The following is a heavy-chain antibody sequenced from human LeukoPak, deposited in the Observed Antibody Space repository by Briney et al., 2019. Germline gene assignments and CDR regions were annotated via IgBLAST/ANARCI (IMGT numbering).Heavy chain of an antibody. CDR2: INHGGST. V-gene: IGHV4-34*01. D-gene: IGHD3-22*01. CDR3: ARVNYHDSSVYYWWFDH. CDR1: VGSFSGYY. Sequence: SETLSLTCAVSVGSFSGYYWSWICQPPGKGLEWIAEINHGGSTNYNPSLKSRVTISVDTSKNQFSLKLSSVTAADTAVYYCARVNYHDSSVYYWWFDHWGQGTLVTVSS. J-gene: IGHJ5*02.